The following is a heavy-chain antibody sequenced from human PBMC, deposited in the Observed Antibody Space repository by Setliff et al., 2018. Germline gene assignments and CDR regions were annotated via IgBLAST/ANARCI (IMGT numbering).Heavy chain of an antibody. D-gene: IGHD3-10*01. CDR3: ARAPGRNIRGDY. J-gene: IGHJ4*02. CDR1: GESIRSNNW. Sequence: SETLSLTCTVSGESIRSNNWWNWVRQPPGKGLEWIGDIYQSGTTNYNPSLKSRVTISADTSKNQFSLELKSETAADTAVYYCARAPGRNIRGDYWGQGALVTVSS. CDR2: IYQSGTT. V-gene: IGHV4-4*02.